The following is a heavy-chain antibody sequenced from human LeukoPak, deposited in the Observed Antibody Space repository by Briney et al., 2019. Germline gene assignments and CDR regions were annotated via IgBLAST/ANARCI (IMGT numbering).Heavy chain of an antibody. CDR3: AKDWSRYGGNSNDAFDI. J-gene: IGHJ3*02. Sequence: PGGSLRLSCAASGFTFSSYAMSWVRQAPGKGLEWVSAISGSGGSTYYADSVKGRFTISRDNSKNTLYLQMNSLRAEDTAVYYCAKDWSRYGGNSNDAFDIWGQGTMVTVSS. D-gene: IGHD4-23*01. CDR2: ISGSGGST. V-gene: IGHV3-23*01. CDR1: GFTFSSYA.